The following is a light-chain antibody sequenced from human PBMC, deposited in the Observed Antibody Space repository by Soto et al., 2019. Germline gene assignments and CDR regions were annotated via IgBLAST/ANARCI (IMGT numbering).Light chain of an antibody. CDR3: QEALNEPWT. CDR2: DAS. Sequence: DIVLTQSPGTLSLSPGERGTLSCRASQSVGSNLAWYQHKPGQAPRLLIYDASTRATGVPATFSGSGSGTEFTLTISSLQSDDFATYYCQEALNEPWTFGQGTKVDI. V-gene: IGKV3-15*01. CDR1: QSVGSN. J-gene: IGKJ1*01.